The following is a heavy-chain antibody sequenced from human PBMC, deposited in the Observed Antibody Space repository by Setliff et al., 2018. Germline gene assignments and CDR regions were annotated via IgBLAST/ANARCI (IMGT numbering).Heavy chain of an antibody. Sequence: SETLSLTCTVSGGSISSYYWSWIRQPAGKGLEWIGHIYIGGSANYNPSLKSRVTISIDTSKNQFSLKLNSVTAADMAVYYCAREQWLDPPGYYYMDVWAKGATVTVSS. CDR3: AREQWLDPPGYYYMDV. CDR1: GGSISSYY. D-gene: IGHD6-19*01. J-gene: IGHJ6*03. V-gene: IGHV4-4*07. CDR2: IYIGGSA.